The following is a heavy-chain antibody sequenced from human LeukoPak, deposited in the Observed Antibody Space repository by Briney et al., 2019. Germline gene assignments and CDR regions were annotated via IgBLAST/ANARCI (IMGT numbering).Heavy chain of an antibody. Sequence: GESLKISCKGSGYSITNHWIAWVRQMPGKGLEWMGIIYPDDSDTRYSPSFQGQVTISVDKSIRTAYLQWSSLKASDTAMYYCARRSSSSWDFDYWGQGTLVTVSS. CDR2: IYPDDSDT. D-gene: IGHD6-13*01. CDR1: GYSITNHW. V-gene: IGHV5-51*01. J-gene: IGHJ4*02. CDR3: ARRSSSSWDFDY.